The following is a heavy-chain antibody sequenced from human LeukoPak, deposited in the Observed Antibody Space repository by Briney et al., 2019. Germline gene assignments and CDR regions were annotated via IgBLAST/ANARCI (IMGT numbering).Heavy chain of an antibody. V-gene: IGHV3-23*01. Sequence: PGGSLRLSCAASGFTFDNYAMSWVRQAPGKGLEWVSAISGSGGSTYYADSVKGRFTISRDNSKNTLYLQVNSLRAEDTAVYYCAKEHSSSWFPGRAFDYWGQGTLVTVSS. CDR3: AKEHSSSWFPGRAFDY. D-gene: IGHD6-13*01. CDR1: GFTFDNYA. CDR2: ISGSGGST. J-gene: IGHJ4*02.